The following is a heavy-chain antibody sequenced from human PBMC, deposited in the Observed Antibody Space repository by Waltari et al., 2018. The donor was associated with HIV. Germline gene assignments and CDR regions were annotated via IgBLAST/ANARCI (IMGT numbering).Heavy chain of an antibody. CDR2: ISYDGSNK. D-gene: IGHD6-19*01. CDR1: GFIFSSYG. CDR3: AKDYSSGWYGYFDY. Sequence: QVQLVESGGGVVQPGRSLRVSCAASGFIFSSYGMHWVRQAPGKGLEWVAVISYDGSNKYYADSVKGRFTISRDNSKNTLYLQMNSLRAEDTAVYYCAKDYSSGWYGYFDYWGQGTLVTVSS. J-gene: IGHJ4*02. V-gene: IGHV3-30*18.